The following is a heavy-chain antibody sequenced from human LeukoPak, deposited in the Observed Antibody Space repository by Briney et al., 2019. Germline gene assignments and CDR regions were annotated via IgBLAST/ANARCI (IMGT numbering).Heavy chain of an antibody. CDR1: GFTFFSYG. CDR2: IRYDGSDK. Sequence: GGSLRLSCAASGFTFFSYGMHWVRQAPGKGLEWVTYIRYDGSDKYYADSVRGRFTISRDNSKNTLFLQMNSLRAEDTAVYYCAKPHFGTYYSLDYWGQGTLVTVSS. CDR3: AKPHFGTYYSLDY. J-gene: IGHJ4*02. D-gene: IGHD1-26*01. V-gene: IGHV3-30*02.